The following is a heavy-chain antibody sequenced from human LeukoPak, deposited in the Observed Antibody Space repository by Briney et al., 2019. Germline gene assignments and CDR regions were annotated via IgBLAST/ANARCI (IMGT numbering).Heavy chain of an antibody. V-gene: IGHV3-72*01. J-gene: IGHJ4*02. CDR1: GFTFSDHH. CDR2: ARNKPNSCST. Sequence: GRSLRLSYEGSGFTFSDHHIDSVRQDPGMGLEWVGQGPARNKPNSCSTQYATSVRGRFTISRDDSKNSLYQQISSLTTEDTAMYYCTRVLTTDRGWYTFEFWGQGVLLTVSS. CDR3: TRVLTTDRGWYTFEF. D-gene: IGHD6-19*01.